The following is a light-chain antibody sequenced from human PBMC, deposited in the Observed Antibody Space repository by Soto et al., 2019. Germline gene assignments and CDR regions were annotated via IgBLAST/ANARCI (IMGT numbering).Light chain of an antibody. CDR2: DVS. V-gene: IGLV2-14*01. J-gene: IGLJ3*02. Sequence: QSALTQPASVSGSPGQSITIXCTGTSSDVGGYNYVSWYQQHPGKAPKLMIYDVSNRPSGVSNRFSGSKSGNTASLTISGLQAEDEADYYCSSYTSSSTLWVFGGGTQLTVL. CDR1: SSDVGGYNY. CDR3: SSYTSSSTLWV.